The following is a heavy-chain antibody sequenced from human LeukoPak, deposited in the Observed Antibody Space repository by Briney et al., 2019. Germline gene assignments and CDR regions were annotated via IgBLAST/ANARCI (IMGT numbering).Heavy chain of an antibody. V-gene: IGHV5-51*01. CDR1: GYSFTSYW. CDR2: IYPGDSDT. CDR3: ARRSGLARGVIIKGDNWFDP. J-gene: IGHJ5*02. D-gene: IGHD3-10*01. Sequence: GESLKISCKGSGYSFTSYWIGWVRQMPGKGLEWMGIIYPGDSDTRYSPSFQGQVTISADKSISTAYLQWSSLKASDTAMYYCARRSGLARGVIIKGDNWFDPWGQGTLVTVSS.